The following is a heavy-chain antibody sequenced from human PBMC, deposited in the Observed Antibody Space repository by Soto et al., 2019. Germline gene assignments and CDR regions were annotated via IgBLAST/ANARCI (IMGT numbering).Heavy chain of an antibody. CDR2: ISVSVGIT. CDR1: GFPFSSYT. Sequence: WGSLRLSCAASGFPFSSYTMSWVRQAPGKGLEWVSAISVSVGITYYADSVKGRFTISRDNSKNTLYLQMNSLRAEDTAVYYCKKENGIDFWSGYYRTYYYYGMEVWGYGNTVNVSA. J-gene: IGHJ6*04. CDR3: KKENGIDFWSGYYRTYYYYGMEV. V-gene: IGHV3-23*01. D-gene: IGHD3-3*01.